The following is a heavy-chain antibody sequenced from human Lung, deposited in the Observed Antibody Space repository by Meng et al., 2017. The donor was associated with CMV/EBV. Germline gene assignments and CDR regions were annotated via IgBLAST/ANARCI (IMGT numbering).Heavy chain of an antibody. CDR3: ARGGSSWGGKYYYYGMDV. CDR1: GFTFSSYW. J-gene: IGHJ6*02. D-gene: IGHD6-13*01. Sequence: GESLKISCAASGFTFSSYWMHWVRQAPGKGLVWVSRINSDGSSTSYADSVKGRFTISRDNAKNTLYLQMNSLRAEDTAVYYCARGGSSWGGKYYYYGMDVGGQGTTVTVSS. CDR2: INSDGSST. V-gene: IGHV3-74*01.